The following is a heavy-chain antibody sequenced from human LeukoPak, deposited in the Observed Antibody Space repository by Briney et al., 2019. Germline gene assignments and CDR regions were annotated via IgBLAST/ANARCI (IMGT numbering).Heavy chain of an antibody. CDR3: ARDAAADFYYYYYMDV. CDR1: GYTFTSYA. V-gene: IGHV7-4-1*02. J-gene: IGHJ6*03. D-gene: IGHD6-13*01. Sequence: ASVKVSCKASGYTFTSYAMNWVRQAPGQGLEWMGWINTNTGNPTYAQGFTGRFVFSLDTSVSTAYLQISSLKAEDTAVYYCARDAAADFYYYYYMDVWGKGTTVTVSS. CDR2: INTNTGNP.